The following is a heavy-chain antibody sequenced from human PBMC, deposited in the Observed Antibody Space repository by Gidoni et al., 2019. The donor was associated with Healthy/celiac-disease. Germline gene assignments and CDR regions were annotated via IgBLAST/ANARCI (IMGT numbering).Heavy chain of an antibody. Sequence: QFQLQQLRAVLLTHSDTLSLTCAVYCWSFLCYYWTWIRQPTGNGLEWIGEINHSGSTNYNPSLKSRVTISVDTSKNQYSLKLSSVTAADTAVYYCARGPGVMVRGVGGHYYYYYGMDVWGQGTTVTVSS. CDR2: INHSGST. CDR3: ARGPGVMVRGVGGHYYYYYGMDV. J-gene: IGHJ6*02. D-gene: IGHD3-10*01. V-gene: IGHV4-34*01. CDR1: CWSFLCYY.